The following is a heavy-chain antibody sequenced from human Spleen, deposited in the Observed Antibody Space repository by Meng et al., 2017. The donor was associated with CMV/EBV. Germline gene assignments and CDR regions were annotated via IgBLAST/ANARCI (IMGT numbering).Heavy chain of an antibody. CDR2: ISSSSRYM. V-gene: IGHV3-21*04. CDR1: GFSFSSSS. CDR3: ARAEGYCSSTSCYDLYYFDY. Sequence: GESLKISCAASGFSFSSSSINWVRQAPGKGLEWVSSISSSSRYMYYADSVKGRFTISRDNAKNSLYLQMNSLRAEDTAVYYCARAEGYCSSTSCYDLYYFDYWGRGTLVTVSS. D-gene: IGHD2-2*01. J-gene: IGHJ4*02.